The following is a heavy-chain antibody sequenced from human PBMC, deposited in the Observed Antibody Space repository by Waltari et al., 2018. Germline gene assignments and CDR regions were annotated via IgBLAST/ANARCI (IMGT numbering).Heavy chain of an antibody. CDR2: IFHSGKT. J-gene: IGHJ4*02. V-gene: IGHV4-38-2*01. D-gene: IGHD3-22*01. CDR1: GYSISGYF. CDR3: ARSSGYYSFSY. Sequence: QVQMQESGPGLVKPSETLSLNCDVSGYSISGYFWGWIRPPPGKGLDWIGSIFHSGKTYYNPSLKSRVTLSVDTSKNQISLKLSSVTAADTAVYYCARSSGYYSFSYWGQGTLVTVSS.